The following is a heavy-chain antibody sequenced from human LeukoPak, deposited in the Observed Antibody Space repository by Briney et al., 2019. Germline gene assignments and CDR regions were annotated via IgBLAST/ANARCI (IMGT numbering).Heavy chain of an antibody. V-gene: IGHV3-30*02. D-gene: IGHD5-18*01. Sequence: PVGSLRLSCAASGFTFSSYGMHWVRQAPGKGLEWVAFIRYDGSNKYYADSVKGRFTISRDNSKNTLYLQMNSLRAEDTAVYYCAKDITPYSYGSDYYFDYWGQGTLVTVSS. CDR2: IRYDGSNK. CDR3: AKDITPYSYGSDYYFDY. J-gene: IGHJ4*02. CDR1: GFTFSSYG.